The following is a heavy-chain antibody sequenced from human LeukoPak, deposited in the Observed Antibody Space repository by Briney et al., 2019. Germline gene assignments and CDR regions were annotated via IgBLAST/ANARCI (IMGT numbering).Heavy chain of an antibody. J-gene: IGHJ4*02. V-gene: IGHV3-21*01. CDR1: GFTFSSYS. CDR3: ARDQYYGSGTYYNSSKGYFDY. CDR2: ISTSSSYI. D-gene: IGHD3-10*01. Sequence: GGSLRLSCAASGFTFSSYSMNWVRQAPGKGLEWVSFISTSSSYIYYADSVKGRFTISRDNAKNPLYLQMNSLRAEDTAVYYCARDQYYGSGTYYNSSKGYFDYWGQGTLVTVSS.